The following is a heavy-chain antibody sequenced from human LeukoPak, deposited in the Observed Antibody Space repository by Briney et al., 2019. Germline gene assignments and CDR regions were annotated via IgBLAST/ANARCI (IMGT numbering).Heavy chain of an antibody. J-gene: IGHJ4*02. CDR3: ARQKYSRDFDY. V-gene: IGHV4-34*01. CDR1: GGSFSGYY. Sequence: PSETLSLTCAVYGGSFSGYYWSWIRQPPGKGLEWIGEINHSGSTNYNPSLKSRVTISVDTSKNQFSLKLRSVTAADTAVYYCARQKYSRDFDYWGQGTLVTVSS. CDR2: INHSGST. D-gene: IGHD6-13*01.